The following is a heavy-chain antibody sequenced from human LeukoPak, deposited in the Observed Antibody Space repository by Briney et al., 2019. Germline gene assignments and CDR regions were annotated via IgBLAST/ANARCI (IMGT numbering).Heavy chain of an antibody. J-gene: IGHJ3*01. CDR2: IYYSWNT. Sequence: KPSETLSLTCSVSGGSISTYYWTWIRQPPGKGLEWIGHIYYSWNTNYTPSLTSLVTISLDATKDQFSLKLSSVTAAETAVYYCTRFVLELMDFRSSMWAFDFWGQGTMVTVSS. CDR1: GGSISTYY. D-gene: IGHD3-3*01. CDR3: TRFVLELMDFRSSMWAFDF. V-gene: IGHV4-59*01.